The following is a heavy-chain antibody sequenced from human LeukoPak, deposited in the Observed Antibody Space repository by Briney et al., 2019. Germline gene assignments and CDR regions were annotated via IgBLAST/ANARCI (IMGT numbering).Heavy chain of an antibody. J-gene: IGHJ4*02. CDR3: ARDNAGYDY. CDR2: ISYDGSNK. CDR1: GFAFSNYV. D-gene: IGHD5-12*01. V-gene: IGHV3-30-3*01. Sequence: GGSLRLSCAASGFAFSNYVMSWVRQAPGKGLEWVAVISYDGSNKYYADSVKGRFTISRDNAKNSLYLQMNSLRAEDTAVYYCARDNAGYDYWGQGTLVTVSS.